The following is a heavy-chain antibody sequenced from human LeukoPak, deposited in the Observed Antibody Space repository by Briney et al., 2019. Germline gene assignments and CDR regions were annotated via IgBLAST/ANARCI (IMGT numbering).Heavy chain of an antibody. CDR2: INPNSGDI. D-gene: IGHD1-14*01. Sequence: ASVRVSCKTSGYPFTVYYIHWVRQAPGQGLEWMGRINPNSGDIDYAQKFQGSVTMTTDTSISTAYTELSSLRSDDTAMYYCATLATTRGTDYWGQGTLVIVSS. V-gene: IGHV1-2*04. CDR3: ATLATTRGTDY. J-gene: IGHJ4*02. CDR1: GYPFTVYY.